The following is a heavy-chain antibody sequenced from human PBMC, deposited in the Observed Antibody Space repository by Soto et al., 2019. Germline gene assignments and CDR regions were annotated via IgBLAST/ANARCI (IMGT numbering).Heavy chain of an antibody. CDR3: ATDPPGIGDQMP. J-gene: IGHJ5*02. CDR1: GYTLTELS. D-gene: IGHD3-10*01. Sequence: ASVKVSCKVSGYTLTELSMHWVRQAPGKGLEWMGGFDPEDGETIYAQKFQGRVTMTEDTSTDTAYMELSSLRSGDTAVYYCATDPPGIGDQMPWGQGTLVTVS. V-gene: IGHV1-24*01. CDR2: FDPEDGET.